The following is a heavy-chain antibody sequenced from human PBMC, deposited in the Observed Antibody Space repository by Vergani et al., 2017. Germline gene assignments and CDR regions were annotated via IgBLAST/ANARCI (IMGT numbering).Heavy chain of an antibody. CDR2: IYYSGST. CDR1: GGSISSGGYY. Sequence: QVQLQESGPGLVKPSQTLSLTCTVSGGSISSGGYYWSWIRQPPGKGLEWIGYIYYSGSTYYNPSLKSRVTISVDTSKNQFSLKLSSVTAAVTSVYYCARSITMCLGVIITAGPDWFDPWGQGTLVTVSS. D-gene: IGHD3-10*01. V-gene: IGHV4-31*03. J-gene: IGHJ5*02. CDR3: ARSITMCLGVIITAGPDWFDP.